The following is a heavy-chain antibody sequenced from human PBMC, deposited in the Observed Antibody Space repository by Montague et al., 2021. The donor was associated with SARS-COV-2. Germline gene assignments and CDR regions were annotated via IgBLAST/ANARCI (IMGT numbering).Heavy chain of an antibody. V-gene: IGHV4-34*01. CDR3: ARGGGYSYGALDY. J-gene: IGHJ4*02. Sequence: SETLSLTCVVSGGSFRGYYWTWICHPPAQGLEWIGEINNSGSTNYNPSLKSRVTISVDTSKKQFSLRLNSVTAAGTAVYYCARGGGYSYGALDYWGQGTLVTVSS. CDR2: INNSGST. D-gene: IGHD5-18*01. CDR1: GGSFRGYY.